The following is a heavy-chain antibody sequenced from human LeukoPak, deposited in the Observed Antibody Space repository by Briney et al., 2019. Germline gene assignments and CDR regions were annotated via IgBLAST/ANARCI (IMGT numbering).Heavy chain of an antibody. CDR2: IYYSGST. CDR1: GGSISSYY. J-gene: IGHJ4*02. CDR3: AREAGTIVGATFDY. Sequence: SETLSLTCTVSGGSISSYYWSWIRQPPGKGLEWIGYIYYSGSTNYNPSLKSRVTISVDTSKNQFSLKLSSVTAADTAVYYCAREAGTIVGATFDYWGQGTLVTVSS. D-gene: IGHD1-26*01. V-gene: IGHV4-59*12.